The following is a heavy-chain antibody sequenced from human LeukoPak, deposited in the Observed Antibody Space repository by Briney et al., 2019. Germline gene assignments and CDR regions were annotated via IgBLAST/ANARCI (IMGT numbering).Heavy chain of an antibody. D-gene: IGHD2-2*01. CDR3: ARRLTQYDCFDP. J-gene: IGHJ5*02. V-gene: IGHV4-34*01. Sequence: PSETLSITCAVYGGSFSGYYWSWIRQPPGKGLEWIGEINHSGSTNYNPSLKSRVTISVDTSKKQFSLKLSSVTAADTAVYYCARRLTQYDCFDPWGQGILVTVSS. CDR1: GGSFSGYY. CDR2: INHSGST.